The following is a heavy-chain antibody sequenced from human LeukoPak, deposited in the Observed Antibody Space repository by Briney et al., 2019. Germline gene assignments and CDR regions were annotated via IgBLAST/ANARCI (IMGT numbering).Heavy chain of an antibody. V-gene: IGHV3-7*01. CDR1: GFTFSNYC. J-gene: IGHJ2*01. CDR2: IKQDGSEK. D-gene: IGHD6-13*01. Sequence: GGSLRLSCAASGFTFSNYCMSWVRQAPGKGLEWVVNIKQDGSEKYYVDSGKGRFTISRDNAKNSLYLQMNSLRAGDTAVYYCARAAYSSTWYSRYFDLWGRGTLVTVSS. CDR3: ARAAYSSTWYSRYFDL.